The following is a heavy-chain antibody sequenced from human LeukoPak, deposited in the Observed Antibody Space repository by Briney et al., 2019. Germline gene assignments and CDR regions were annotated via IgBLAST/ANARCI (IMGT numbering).Heavy chain of an antibody. CDR3: AREGYGDYGHFDY. J-gene: IGHJ4*02. D-gene: IGHD4-17*01. CDR2: IIPIFGTA. V-gene: IGHV1-69*13. CDR1: GGTFSSYA. Sequence: SVKVSCKASGGTFSSYAISWVRQAPGQGLEWMGGIIPIFGTANYAQKFQGRVTITADESTSTAYMELSSLRSEDTAVYYCAREGYGDYGHFDYWGQGTLVTVSS.